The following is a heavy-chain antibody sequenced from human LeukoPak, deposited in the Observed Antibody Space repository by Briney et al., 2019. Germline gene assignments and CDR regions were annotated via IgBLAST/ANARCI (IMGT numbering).Heavy chain of an antibody. D-gene: IGHD1-7*01. CDR3: AKGLQWELPFDC. J-gene: IGHJ4*02. V-gene: IGHV3-23*01. CDR1: GFTFSSYA. CDR2: ITGSGDKT. Sequence: GGSLRLSCAASGFTFSSYAMSWVRQAPGQGLEWVSAITGSGDKTYYAVSVKGRFTISRDNPSNTLYLQMNSLRAEDTAVYYCAKGLQWELPFDCWGQGILVTVSS.